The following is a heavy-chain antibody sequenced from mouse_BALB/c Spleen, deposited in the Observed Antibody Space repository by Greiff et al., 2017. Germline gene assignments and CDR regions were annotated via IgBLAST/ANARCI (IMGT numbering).Heavy chain of an antibody. J-gene: IGHJ2*01. Sequence: QVQLQQSGAELAKPGASVKMSCKASGYTFTSYWMHWVKQRPGQGLEWIGYINPSTGYTEYNQKFKDKATLTADKSSSTAYMQLSSLTSEDSAVYYCARSDGKGDYFDYWGQGTTLTVSS. CDR1: GYTFTSYW. CDR3: ARSDGKGDYFDY. V-gene: IGHV1-7*01. D-gene: IGHD2-1*01. CDR2: INPSTGYT.